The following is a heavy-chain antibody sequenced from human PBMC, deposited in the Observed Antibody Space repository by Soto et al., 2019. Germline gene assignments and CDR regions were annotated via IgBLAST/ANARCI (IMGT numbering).Heavy chain of an antibody. D-gene: IGHD6-13*01. CDR3: ARAPQQAPNYYYYGLDV. Sequence: GESLNISCKGSGYSSTSYWIGWVRQMPGKGLEWMGIIYPGDSDTRYSPSFQGQVTISADKSISTAYLQWSSLKASDTAMYYCARAPQQAPNYYYYGLDVWGQGTTVTVSS. CDR2: IYPGDSDT. V-gene: IGHV5-51*01. CDR1: GYSSTSYW. J-gene: IGHJ6*02.